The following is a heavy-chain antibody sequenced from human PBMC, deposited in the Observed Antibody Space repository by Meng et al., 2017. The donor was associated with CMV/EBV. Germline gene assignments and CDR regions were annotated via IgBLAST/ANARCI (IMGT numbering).Heavy chain of an antibody. Sequence: GGSLRLSCAASGFTFSSYAMSWVRQAPGKGLEWVSVISGSGGSTYYADSVKGRFTISRDNSKNTLYLQMNSLRAEDTAVYYCAKDETYYYDSSCYFGFWFDPWGQGTLVTVSS. CDR3: AKDETYYYDSSCYFGFWFDP. V-gene: IGHV3-23*01. CDR2: ISGSGGST. CDR1: GFTFSSYA. J-gene: IGHJ5*02. D-gene: IGHD3-22*01.